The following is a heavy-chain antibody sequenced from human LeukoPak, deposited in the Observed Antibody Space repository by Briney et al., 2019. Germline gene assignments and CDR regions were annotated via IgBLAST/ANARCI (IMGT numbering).Heavy chain of an antibody. Sequence: GRSLRLSCAASGFTFSNYAMHWVRQAPGKGLEWVAAISYDGSNKYYADSVKGRFTISRDNSKNTLYLQMNSLRAEDTAVYYCARMGIAVAGVFDYWGQGTLVTVSS. CDR2: ISYDGSNK. D-gene: IGHD6-19*01. V-gene: IGHV3-30*04. J-gene: IGHJ4*02. CDR3: ARMGIAVAGVFDY. CDR1: GFTFSNYA.